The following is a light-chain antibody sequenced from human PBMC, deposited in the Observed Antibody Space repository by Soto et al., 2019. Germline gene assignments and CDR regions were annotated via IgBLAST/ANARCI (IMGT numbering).Light chain of an antibody. CDR1: QRVSSRY. CDR3: QQYNHSPRT. J-gene: IGKJ1*01. CDR2: GSS. Sequence: EIVLTQSPGTLSLSPGERATISCRASQRVSSRYFAWFQQRPGEVPRLLIFGSSSRAPGIPDRFSGSAFGTDFTLIISRLEDEDVGVYYCQQYNHSPRTCGQGTKVEIK. V-gene: IGKV3-20*01.